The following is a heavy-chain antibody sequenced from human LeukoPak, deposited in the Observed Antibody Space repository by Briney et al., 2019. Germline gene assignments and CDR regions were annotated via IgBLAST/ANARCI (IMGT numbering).Heavy chain of an antibody. J-gene: IGHJ4*02. CDR3: AKEGIDWLSNLIFDY. D-gene: IGHD3-9*01. CDR1: GFSFSTYW. CDR2: VKPDEREK. V-gene: IGHV3-7*03. Sequence: PGGSLRLSCAASGFSFSTYWMSWVRQAPGKGLEWVANVKPDEREKYYVDSVKGRFTISRDNSKNTLYLQMNSLRAEDTAVYYCAKEGIDWLSNLIFDYWGQGTLVTVSS.